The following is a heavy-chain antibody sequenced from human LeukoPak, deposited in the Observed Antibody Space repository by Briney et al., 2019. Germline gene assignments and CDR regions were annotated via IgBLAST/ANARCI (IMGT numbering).Heavy chain of an antibody. CDR3: ARTWFGDRRDV. Sequence: GGSLRLSCAASGFTFSSYEMNWVRQAPGKGLEWVSYISSSSNTIYYADSVKGRFTISRDNAKNSLSLQMNSLRAEDTAVYYCARTWFGDRRDVWGQGTLVTVSS. CDR2: ISSSSNTI. CDR1: GFTFSSYE. D-gene: IGHD3-10*01. V-gene: IGHV3-48*03. J-gene: IGHJ4*02.